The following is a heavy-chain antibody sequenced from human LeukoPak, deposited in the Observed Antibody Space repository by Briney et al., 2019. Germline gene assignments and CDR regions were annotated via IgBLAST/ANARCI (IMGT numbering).Heavy chain of an antibody. J-gene: IGHJ4*02. CDR3: AKGSPSSYSSGWSDFDY. V-gene: IGHV3-23*01. Sequence: GGSLRLSCAASGFTFSSYAMSWVRQAPGKGLEWVSAISGSGGSTYYADSGKGRFTISRDNSKNTLYLQMNSLRAEDTAVYYCAKGSPSSYSSGWSDFDYWGQGTLVTVSS. CDR1: GFTFSSYA. CDR2: ISGSGGST. D-gene: IGHD6-19*01.